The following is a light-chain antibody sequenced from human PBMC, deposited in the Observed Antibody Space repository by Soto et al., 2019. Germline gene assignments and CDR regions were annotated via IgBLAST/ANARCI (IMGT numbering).Light chain of an antibody. CDR1: QAISNY. J-gene: IGKJ1*01. V-gene: IGKV1-39*01. CDR2: AAS. Sequence: TCRSSQAISNYVSWYQQEPRKAPRLLIYAASSLQSGVPSRFSGSGSGTDFTLTISGLQPEDFGTYFCQQTYSYPNSFGQGTKV. CDR3: QQTYSYPNS.